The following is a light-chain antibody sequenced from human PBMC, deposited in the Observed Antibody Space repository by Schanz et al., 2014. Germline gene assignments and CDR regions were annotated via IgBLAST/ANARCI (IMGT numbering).Light chain of an antibody. CDR2: DVS. CDR1: SSDVGAYNY. CDR3: CSYAGSPYV. V-gene: IGLV2-11*01. J-gene: IGLJ1*01. Sequence: QSALTQPRSVSGSPGQSVTISCTGTSSDVGAYNYVSWFQQHPGKAPKLMIYDVSKRPSGVPDRFSGSKSGNTASLTISGLQDEDDADYYCCSYAGSPYVFGTGTKLTVL.